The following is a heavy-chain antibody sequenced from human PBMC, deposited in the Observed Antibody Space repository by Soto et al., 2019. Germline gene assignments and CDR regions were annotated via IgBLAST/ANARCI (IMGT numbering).Heavy chain of an antibody. CDR2: IYYSGST. CDR3: ARRAGYSYGQRGGAFDI. D-gene: IGHD5-18*01. Sequence: QLQLQESGPGLVKPSETLSLTCTVSGGSISSSSYYWGWIRQPPGKGLEWIGSIYYSGSTYYNPSLKSRVTISVDTSKNQFSLKLSSVTAADTAVYYCARRAGYSYGQRGGAFDIWGQGTMVAVSS. J-gene: IGHJ3*02. CDR1: GGSISSSSYY. V-gene: IGHV4-39*01.